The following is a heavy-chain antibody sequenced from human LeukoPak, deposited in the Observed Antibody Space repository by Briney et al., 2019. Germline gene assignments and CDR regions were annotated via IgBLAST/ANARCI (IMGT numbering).Heavy chain of an antibody. Sequence: GESLKISCKGSGYSFASYWIGWVRQMPGKGLEWMGIIYPGDSDTRYSPSFQGQVTISADKSISTAYLQWSSLKASDTAMYYCARHRDTAMVPLDYWGQGTLVTVSS. CDR1: GYSFASYW. J-gene: IGHJ4*02. CDR2: IYPGDSDT. V-gene: IGHV5-51*01. D-gene: IGHD5-18*01. CDR3: ARHRDTAMVPLDY.